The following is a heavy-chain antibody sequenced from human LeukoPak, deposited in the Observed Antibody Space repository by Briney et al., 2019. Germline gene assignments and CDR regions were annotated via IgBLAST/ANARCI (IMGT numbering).Heavy chain of an antibody. J-gene: IGHJ4*02. D-gene: IGHD7-27*01. CDR3: ARDLSSTSNWEFDY. CDR1: GYTFTDYF. CDR2: INSNSGGT. V-gene: IGHV1-2*06. Sequence: ASVKVSCKTSGYTFTDYFIHWVRQAPGQGPEWMGRINSNSGGTEYEQNFQGRVTMTRDTSINTAYMALSGLTFDDTAVYYCARDLSSTSNWEFDYWGQGTVVTLSS.